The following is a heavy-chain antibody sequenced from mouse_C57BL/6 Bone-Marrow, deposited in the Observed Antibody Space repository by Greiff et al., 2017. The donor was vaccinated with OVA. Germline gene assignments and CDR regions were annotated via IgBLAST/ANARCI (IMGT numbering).Heavy chain of an antibody. CDR2: ISDGGSYT. CDR3: ARDGITGTGDY. V-gene: IGHV5-4*01. D-gene: IGHD4-1*01. CDR1: GFTFSSYA. Sequence: DVKLVESGGGLVKLGGSLKLSCAASGFTFSSYAMSWVRQTPEKRLEWVATISDGGSYTYYPDNVKGRFTISRANAKNNLYLQKSHLKSEDTAMYYCARDGITGTGDYWGQGTTLTVSS. J-gene: IGHJ2*01.